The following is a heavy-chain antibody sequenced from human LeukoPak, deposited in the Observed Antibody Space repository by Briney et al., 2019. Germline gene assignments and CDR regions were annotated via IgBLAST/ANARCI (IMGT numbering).Heavy chain of an antibody. Sequence: ASVKVSCKASGYTFTGYYMHWVRQAPGQGLEWMGWINPNSGGTNYAQKFQGRVTMTRDTSISTAYMELSRLRSDDTAVYYCARMVRGVIIQNCFDYWGQGTLVTVSS. D-gene: IGHD3-10*01. CDR1: GYTFTGYY. CDR3: ARMVRGVIIQNCFDY. V-gene: IGHV1-2*02. J-gene: IGHJ4*02. CDR2: INPNSGGT.